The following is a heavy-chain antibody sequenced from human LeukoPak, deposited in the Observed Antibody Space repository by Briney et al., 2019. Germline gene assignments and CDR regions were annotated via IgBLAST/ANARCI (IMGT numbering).Heavy chain of an antibody. V-gene: IGHV3-64D*06. Sequence: GGSLRLSCSASGFTFSTYPMHWVRQAPGRGLEYVSSISSDVDSTYYADSVKGRFTISRYNSKTTLYLQTSSLRAEDTAVYYCVKRTTDYYYYDYWGQGTLVTVSS. CDR1: GFTFSTYP. J-gene: IGHJ4*02. D-gene: IGHD3-9*01. CDR2: ISSDVDST. CDR3: VKRTTDYYYYDY.